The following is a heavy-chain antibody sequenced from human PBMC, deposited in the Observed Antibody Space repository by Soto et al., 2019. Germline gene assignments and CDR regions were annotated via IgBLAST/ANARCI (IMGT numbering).Heavy chain of an antibody. J-gene: IGHJ4*02. CDR3: ARHKDTSSRYLLPDF. Sequence: PPETLSLTATVSGGSISGGNYYWGWVRQPPGKWLEWIGSIYYSGNAYYNPSLKSRVAVSVDTSKNQFSLKVTSVTATDTAVYYCARHKDTSSRYLLPDFWGQGTLVTVSS. D-gene: IGHD6-13*01. V-gene: IGHV4-39*01. CDR2: IYYSGNA. CDR1: GGSISGGNYY.